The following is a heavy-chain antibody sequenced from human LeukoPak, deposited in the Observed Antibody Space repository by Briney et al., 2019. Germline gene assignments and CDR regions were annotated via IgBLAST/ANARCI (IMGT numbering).Heavy chain of an antibody. Sequence: GGSLSLSCAASGFTFDDYGMSWVRQAPGKGLEWVSGINWNGGSTGYADSVKGRFTISRDNAKNSLYLQMNSLRAEDTALYYCARTYRPGGSGWYRGYYYYMDVWGKGTTVRVSS. J-gene: IGHJ6*03. CDR2: INWNGGST. V-gene: IGHV3-20*04. CDR3: ARTYRPGGSGWYRGYYYYMDV. D-gene: IGHD6-19*01. CDR1: GFTFDDYG.